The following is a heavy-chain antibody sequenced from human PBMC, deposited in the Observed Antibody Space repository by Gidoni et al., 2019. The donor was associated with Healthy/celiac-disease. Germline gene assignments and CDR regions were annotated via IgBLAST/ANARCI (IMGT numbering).Heavy chain of an antibody. Sequence: QVQLVQSGAEVKKPGASVKVFCKVSGYTLTEFSMHWVRQAPGKGLEWMGGFDSEDGERSYVQKFQGRVTMTEDTATYTAYMELSSLRSEDTAVYYCATVSRDDYGDFWFDPWGQGTLVTVSS. D-gene: IGHD4-17*01. CDR2: FDSEDGER. CDR3: ATVSRDDYGDFWFDP. V-gene: IGHV1-24*01. CDR1: GYTLTEFS. J-gene: IGHJ5*02.